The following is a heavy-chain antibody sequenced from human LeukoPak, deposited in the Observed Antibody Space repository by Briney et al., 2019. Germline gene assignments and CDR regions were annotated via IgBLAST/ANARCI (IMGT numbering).Heavy chain of an antibody. CDR2: IYYSGST. V-gene: IGHV4-39*01. D-gene: IGHD2-2*01. Sequence: SETLSLTCTLSGGSISSSSYYWGWIRQPPGKGLEWIGSIYYSGSTYYNPSLKSRVTISVDTSKNPFSLKLSSLTAADTAVYYCARFWGTAAMFDYWGQGTLVTVSS. CDR1: GGSISSSSYY. CDR3: ARFWGTAAMFDY. J-gene: IGHJ4*02.